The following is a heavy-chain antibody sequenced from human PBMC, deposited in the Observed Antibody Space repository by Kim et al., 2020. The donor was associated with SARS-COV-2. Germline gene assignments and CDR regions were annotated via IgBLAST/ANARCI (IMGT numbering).Heavy chain of an antibody. CDR2: ISLDGTNK. Sequence: GGSLRLSCAASTFTFSSYVMHWVRQAPGKGLEWVAIISLDGTNKYYADSVKGRFTISRDNSKNTLYLQMNSLRAEDTTVYYCAKGRGGWALDSWGPGTL. J-gene: IGHJ4*02. V-gene: IGHV3-30*18. CDR3: AKGRGGWALDS. CDR1: TFTFSSYV. D-gene: IGHD6-19*01.